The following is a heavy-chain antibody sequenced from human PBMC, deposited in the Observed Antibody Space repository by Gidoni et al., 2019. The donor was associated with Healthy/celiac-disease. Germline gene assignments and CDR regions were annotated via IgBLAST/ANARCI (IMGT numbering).Heavy chain of an antibody. Sequence: QVQLQESGPGLVKPSQTLSLTCTVSGGSISSGSYYWSWIRQPAGKGLEWIGRIYTSGSTNYNPSLKSRVTISVDTSKNQCSLKLSSVTAADTAVYYCARERSDYYDSSGYYYRVTNWFDPWGQGTLVTVSS. CDR1: GGSISSGSYY. D-gene: IGHD3-22*01. CDR2: IYTSGST. CDR3: ARERSDYYDSSGYYYRVTNWFDP. J-gene: IGHJ5*02. V-gene: IGHV4-61*02.